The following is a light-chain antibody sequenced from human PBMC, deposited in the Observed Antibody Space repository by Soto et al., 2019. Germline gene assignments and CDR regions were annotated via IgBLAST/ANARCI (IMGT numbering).Light chain of an antibody. CDR1: QSISTN. V-gene: IGKV1-39*01. J-gene: IGKJ1*01. CDR2: GAS. Sequence: DIQMSQSPSALSASVGDRVTITCRASQSISTNLEWFQQKPGKAPKLLIYGASTLQSGVPSRFSVSGSGTDFTLTISSLQPEDFATYYYQQSYNIQWTFGQGTKVEIK. CDR3: QQSYNIQWT.